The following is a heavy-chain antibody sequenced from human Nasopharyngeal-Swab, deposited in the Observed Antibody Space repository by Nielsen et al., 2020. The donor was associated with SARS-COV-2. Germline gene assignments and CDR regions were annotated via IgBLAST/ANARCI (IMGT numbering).Heavy chain of an antibody. J-gene: IGHJ4*02. D-gene: IGHD5-12*01. V-gene: IGHV1-46*01. CDR2: INPSGGST. CDR3: ARVGVGYSGYDSVDY. Sequence: WVRQAPGQGLEWMGIINPSGGSTSYAQKFQGRVTMTRDTSTSTVYLELSSLRSDDTAVYYCARVGVGYSGYDSVDYRGQGTLVTVSS.